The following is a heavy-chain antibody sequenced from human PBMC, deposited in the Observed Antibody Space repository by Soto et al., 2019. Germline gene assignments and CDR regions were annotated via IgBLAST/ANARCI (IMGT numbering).Heavy chain of an antibody. Sequence: SETLSLTCTVSGGSISSYYWSWIRQPPGKGLEWIGYIYYSGSTNYNPSLKSRVTISVDTSKNQFSLKLSSVTAADTAVYYCARVRERTGGIDYWGQGTLVTVSS. D-gene: IGHD7-27*01. J-gene: IGHJ4*02. CDR3: ARVRERTGGIDY. CDR1: GGSISSYY. V-gene: IGHV4-59*01. CDR2: IYYSGST.